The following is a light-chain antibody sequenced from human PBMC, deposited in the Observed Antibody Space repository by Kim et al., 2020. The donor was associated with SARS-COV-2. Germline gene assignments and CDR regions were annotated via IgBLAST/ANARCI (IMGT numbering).Light chain of an antibody. CDR3: QQYNSYRT. J-gene: IGKJ1*01. CDR2: KAS. CDR1: QSISSW. V-gene: IGKV1-5*03. Sequence: AASIRDRVTITCRASQSISSWLAWYQQKPGKAPKLLIYKASSLESGVPSRFSGSGSGTEFTLTISSLQPDDFATYYCQQYNSYRTFGQGTKVEIK.